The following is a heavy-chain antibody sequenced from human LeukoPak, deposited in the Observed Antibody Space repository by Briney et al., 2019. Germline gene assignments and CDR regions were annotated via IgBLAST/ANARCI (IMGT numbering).Heavy chain of an antibody. V-gene: IGHV4-4*07. J-gene: IGHJ4*02. CDR2: IYTSGST. Sequence: PSETLSLTCTVSGGSISGYYWSWIRQPAGKGLEYIWRIYTSGSTNYNPSLKSRVTISVDTSKNQFSLKLSSVTAADTAVYYCARTSWAFYGSGIGVYYFDYWGQGTLVTVSS. CDR1: GGSISGYY. D-gene: IGHD3-10*01. CDR3: ARTSWAFYGSGIGVYYFDY.